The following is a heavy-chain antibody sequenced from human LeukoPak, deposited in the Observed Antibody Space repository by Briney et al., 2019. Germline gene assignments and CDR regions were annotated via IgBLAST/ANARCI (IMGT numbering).Heavy chain of an antibody. J-gene: IGHJ4*02. D-gene: IGHD5-24*01. V-gene: IGHV4-34*01. CDR2: INHSGST. Sequence: SETLSLTCAVYGGSFSGCYWSWIRQPPGKGLEWIGEINHSGSTNYNPSLKSRVTISVDTSKNQFSLKLSSVTAADTAVYYCARYAVEMATIIDYWGQGTLVTVSS. CDR1: GGSFSGCY. CDR3: ARYAVEMATIIDY.